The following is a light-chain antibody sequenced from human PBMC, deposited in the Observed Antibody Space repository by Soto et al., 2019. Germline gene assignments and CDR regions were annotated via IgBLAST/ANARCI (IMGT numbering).Light chain of an antibody. CDR1: QSVSSY. CDR2: DAS. J-gene: IGKJ1*01. CDR3: QQYQNLWT. Sequence: EIVMAQSPATLSLSPGERATLSCRASQSVSSYLAWYQQKPGQAPRLLIYDASNRATGIPARFSGSGSGTDFTLTISSLEPEDFALYYCQQYQNLWTFGQGTKVDNK. V-gene: IGKV3-11*01.